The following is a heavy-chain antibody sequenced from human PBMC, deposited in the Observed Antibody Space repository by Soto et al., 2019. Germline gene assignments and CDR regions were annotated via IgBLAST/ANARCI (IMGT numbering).Heavy chain of an antibody. V-gene: IGHV3-48*01. Sequence: GGSLRLSCAASGFTFSSYSMNWVRQAPGKGLEWVSYISSSSTTIYYADSVKGRFTISRDNAENSLYLQMNSLRAEDTAVYYCARLYCRGGSCYSGDAFDIWGQGTMVTVSS. CDR2: ISSSSTTI. CDR3: ARLYCRGGSCYSGDAFDI. J-gene: IGHJ3*02. D-gene: IGHD2-15*01. CDR1: GFTFSSYS.